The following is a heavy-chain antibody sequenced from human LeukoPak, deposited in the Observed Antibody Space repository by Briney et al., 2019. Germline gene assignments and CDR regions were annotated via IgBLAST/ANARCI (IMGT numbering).Heavy chain of an antibody. CDR3: ARGAEGLRGATVWYFDL. CDR1: GFTFSSYA. D-gene: IGHD1-26*01. V-gene: IGHV3-30-3*01. Sequence: PSGGSLRLSCAASGFTFSSYAMHWVRQAPGKGLEWVAVISYDGSNKYYADSVKGRFTISRDNSKNTLYLQMNSLRDEDTAVYYCARGAEGLRGATVWYFDLWGRGTLVTVSS. J-gene: IGHJ2*01. CDR2: ISYDGSNK.